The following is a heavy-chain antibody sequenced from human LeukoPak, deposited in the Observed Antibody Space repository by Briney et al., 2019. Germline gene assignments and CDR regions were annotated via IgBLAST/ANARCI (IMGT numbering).Heavy chain of an antibody. V-gene: IGHV1-2*02. CDR2: INPNSGGT. D-gene: IGHD3-10*01. CDR1: GYTFTGYY. CDR3: AREGLLSTGSFGY. J-gene: IGHJ4*02. Sequence: ASVKVSCKASGYTFTGYYMHWVRQAPGQGLEWMGWINPNSGGTGYAQKFQGRVTMTRNTSISTAYMELSSLRSEGTAVYYRAREGLLSTGSFGYWGQGTLVTVSS.